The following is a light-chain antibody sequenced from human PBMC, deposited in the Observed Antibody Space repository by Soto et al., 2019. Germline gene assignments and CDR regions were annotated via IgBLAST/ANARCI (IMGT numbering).Light chain of an antibody. CDR1: QSLTRN. V-gene: IGKV3-11*01. J-gene: IGKJ5*01. Sequence: EIVMTQSPGTLSVSPGERVTLSCRASQSLTRNLAWYQHKPGQSPRLLIYDVSNRASGIPARFSGSGSETDFTLTISSLEPEDFAVYYCQQRSDWPLTFGQGTRLEIK. CDR3: QQRSDWPLT. CDR2: DVS.